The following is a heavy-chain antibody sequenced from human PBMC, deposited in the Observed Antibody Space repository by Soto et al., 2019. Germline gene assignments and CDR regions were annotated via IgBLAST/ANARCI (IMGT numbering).Heavy chain of an antibody. CDR3: ARAALWFGEPIRGWFDP. CDR1: GYTFTSYG. D-gene: IGHD3-10*01. V-gene: IGHV1-18*01. Sequence: QVPLVQSGAEVKKPGASVKVSCKASGYTFTSYGISWVRQAPGQGLEWMGWISAYNGNTNYAQKLQGRVTMTTDTSTSTAYMELSSLRSDDTAVYYCARAALWFGEPIRGWFDPWGQGTLVTVSS. CDR2: ISAYNGNT. J-gene: IGHJ5*02.